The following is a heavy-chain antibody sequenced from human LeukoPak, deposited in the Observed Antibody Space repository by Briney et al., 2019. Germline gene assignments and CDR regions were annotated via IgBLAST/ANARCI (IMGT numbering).Heavy chain of an antibody. V-gene: IGHV3-30*18. Sequence: GGSLRLSCAASGFTFSSYGMHWVRQAPGKGLEWVAVISYDGSNKYYADSVKGRFTISRDNSKNTLYLQMNSLRAEDTAVYYCAKDLAFRLVPNHYYYGMDVWGQGTTVTVSS. CDR3: AKDLAFRLVPNHYYYGMDV. CDR2: ISYDGSNK. CDR1: GFTFSSYG. D-gene: IGHD6-19*01. J-gene: IGHJ6*02.